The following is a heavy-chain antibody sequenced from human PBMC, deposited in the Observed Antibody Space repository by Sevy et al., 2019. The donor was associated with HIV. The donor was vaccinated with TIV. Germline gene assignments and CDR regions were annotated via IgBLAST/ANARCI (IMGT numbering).Heavy chain of an antibody. V-gene: IGHV3-33*01. CDR2: RFNDGNKK. CDR1: GFIFSRYG. Sequence: GGSLRLTCAASGFIFSRYGVHWVRRAPGKGLEWVAARFNDGNKKDYADSVKGRFTISRDNSKNMLYLQMDSLRAEDTAVYYCARETGSDWYLDFWGQGTLVTVSS. CDR3: ARETGSDWYLDF. J-gene: IGHJ4*02. D-gene: IGHD1-1*01.